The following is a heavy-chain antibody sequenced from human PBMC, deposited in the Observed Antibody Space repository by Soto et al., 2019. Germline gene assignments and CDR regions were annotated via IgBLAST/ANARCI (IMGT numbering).Heavy chain of an antibody. CDR2: IGGSGGYK. CDR3: VKDAAMVSSTFNYFDY. J-gene: IGHJ4*02. D-gene: IGHD6-13*01. CDR1: GFFFSSYA. Sequence: EVQLLESGGGLVQPGGSLRLSCAASGFFFSSYAMSWVRQAPGKGLEWVSGIGGSGGYKSYADSVKGRFTISRDNSKNTLYLQMESLGAEDTAVYYCVKDAAMVSSTFNYFDYWGQGTLVAVSS. V-gene: IGHV3-23*01.